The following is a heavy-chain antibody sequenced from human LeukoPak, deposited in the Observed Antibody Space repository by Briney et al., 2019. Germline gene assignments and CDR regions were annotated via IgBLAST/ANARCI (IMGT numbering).Heavy chain of an antibody. D-gene: IGHD5-12*01. CDR1: GAFFSGYY. J-gene: IGHJ4*02. V-gene: IGHV4-34*01. Sequence: SETLSLTCAVYGAFFSGYYWSWIRQPPGKGLEWLGEVNHSGSTNYNPSLKSRVTISVDTSKNQFSLKLSSVTAADTAVYYCARHGGEAQISGYDPYYFDYWGQGTLVTVSS. CDR2: VNHSGST. CDR3: ARHGGEAQISGYDPYYFDY.